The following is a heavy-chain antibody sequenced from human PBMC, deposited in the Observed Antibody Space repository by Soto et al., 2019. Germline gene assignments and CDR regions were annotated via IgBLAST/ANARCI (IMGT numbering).Heavy chain of an antibody. Sequence: PGGSLSLSCEVSGFTFSMYSLSWVRQAPGKGLEWVAKIPQEGGDGHYLDSVKGRFFISRDNAKNSLYLQMNSLRGEDTAIYYCARDHLILPAHDFFYGSDVWGKGATVTVSS. J-gene: IGHJ6*04. CDR3: ARDHLILPAHDFFYGSDV. CDR2: IPQEGGDG. V-gene: IGHV3-7*03. D-gene: IGHD2-15*01. CDR1: GFTFSMYS.